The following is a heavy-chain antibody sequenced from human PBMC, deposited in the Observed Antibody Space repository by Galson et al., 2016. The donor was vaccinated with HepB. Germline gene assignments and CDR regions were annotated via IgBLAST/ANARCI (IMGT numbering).Heavy chain of an antibody. V-gene: IGHV1-18*01. J-gene: IGHJ2*01. D-gene: IGHD4-17*01. CDR3: ARDRGYGDYIHLWYFDL. CDR1: GYTFINYG. CDR2: ISAYNGKT. Sequence: SVKVSCKASGYTFINYGISWVRQAPGLGLEWMGWISAYNGKTNYAQKFKGRVTMTTDTSTSTAYMELRSLRSDDTAVYYCARDRGYGDYIHLWYFDLWGGGTLPTVSS.